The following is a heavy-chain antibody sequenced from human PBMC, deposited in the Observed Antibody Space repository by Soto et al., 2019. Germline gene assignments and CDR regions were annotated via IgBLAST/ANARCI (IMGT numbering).Heavy chain of an antibody. CDR3: ERIRRNEYGDYFDY. D-gene: IGHD2-8*01. CDR1: GFSLTTSGMC. CDR2: IDWDDDK. V-gene: IGHV2-70*11. J-gene: IGHJ4*02. Sequence: SGATLVNPTQTLTLTCTFSGFSLTTSGMCVSWIRQPPGKALEWLARIDWDDDKHYRTSLKTSLTISKDTSKNHVVLTMTNMDPVDTATYYCERIRRNEYGDYFDYWGQGGLVTVS.